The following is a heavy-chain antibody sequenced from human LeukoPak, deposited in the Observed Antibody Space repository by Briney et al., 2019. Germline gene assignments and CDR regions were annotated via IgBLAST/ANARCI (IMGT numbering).Heavy chain of an antibody. CDR1: GASISSSSYY. CDR2: IYYTGGT. CDR3: ARDRTGRNTAQDDY. V-gene: IGHV4-39*07. J-gene: IGHJ4*02. Sequence: SETLSLTCTVSGASISSSSYYWGWIRQPPGKELEWIGSIYYTGGTLYNPSLKSRVSMSVDTSTNQFSLKLTSVTAADTAVYYCARDRTGRNTAQDDYWGQGTLVTVSS. D-gene: IGHD5-18*01.